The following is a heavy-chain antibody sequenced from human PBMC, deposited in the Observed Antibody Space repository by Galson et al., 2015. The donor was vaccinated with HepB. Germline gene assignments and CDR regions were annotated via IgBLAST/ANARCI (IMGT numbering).Heavy chain of an antibody. J-gene: IGHJ4*02. Sequence: PALVKPTQTLTLTCTFSGFSLSTSGMCVSWIRQPPGKALEWLARIHWDDDKYYSTSLKTRLAISKDTSKNQVVLTMTNMDPVDTATYYCARIRGGSGWYSFDYWGQGTLVTVSS. CDR1: GFSLSTSGMC. D-gene: IGHD6-19*01. CDR3: ARIRGGSGWYSFDY. V-gene: IGHV2-70*11. CDR2: IHWDDDK.